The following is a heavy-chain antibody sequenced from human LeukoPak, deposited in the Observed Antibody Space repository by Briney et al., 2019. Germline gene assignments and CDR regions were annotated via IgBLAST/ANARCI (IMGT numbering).Heavy chain of an antibody. V-gene: IGHV4/OR15-8*01. CDR1: GGSISSGKW. CDR3: VRDAAAGYSLAC. D-gene: IGHD6-13*01. Sequence: PSETLSLTCGVSGGSISSGKWWSWVRQPPGKGLEWIGKISHSGSPNYNPSLKSRLTISVDLPKNQFSLDLRSVTAADTAVYYCVRDAAAGYSLACWGQGTLVTVSS. J-gene: IGHJ4*02. CDR2: ISHSGSP.